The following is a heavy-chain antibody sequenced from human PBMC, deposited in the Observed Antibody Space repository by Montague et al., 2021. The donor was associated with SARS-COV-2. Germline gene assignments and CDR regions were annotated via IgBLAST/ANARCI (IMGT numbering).Heavy chain of an antibody. CDR2: IWNDGSNQ. D-gene: IGHD3-10*01. CDR1: GFTFSSYD. J-gene: IGHJ6*02. Sequence: SLRLSCAASGFTFSSYDMHWVRQAPGKGLEWVAVIWNDGSNQYYGDSVKGRFTTSRDNSKNTLYLQMNSLRAEDTAVYYCAREYSAPRWFGEYNRYGMDVWGQGTTVTVSS. V-gene: IGHV3-33*08. CDR3: AREYSAPRWFGEYNRYGMDV.